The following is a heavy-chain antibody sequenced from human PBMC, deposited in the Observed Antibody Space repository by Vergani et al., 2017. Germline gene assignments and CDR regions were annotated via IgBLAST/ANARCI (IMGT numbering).Heavy chain of an antibody. CDR1: GGTFSSYA. CDR3: AGGGDRGVTTNYYFDY. CDR2: IIPVFGTA. J-gene: IGHJ4*02. V-gene: IGHV1-69*13. D-gene: IGHD4-17*01. Sequence: QVQLVQSGAEVKKPGSSVKVSCKASGGTFSSYAISWVRQAPGQGLQWMGRIIPVFGTAIYPQKFQGRVTITADESTSTVYMELSSLRSEDTAVYYCAGGGDRGVTTNYYFDYGGQGTLVIVSS.